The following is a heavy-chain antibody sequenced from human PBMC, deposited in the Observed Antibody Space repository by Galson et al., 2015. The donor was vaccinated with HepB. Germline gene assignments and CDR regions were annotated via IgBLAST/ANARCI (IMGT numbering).Heavy chain of an antibody. J-gene: IGHJ6*02. CDR1: GYTFTTYG. Sequence: QSGAEVKKPGASVKVSCKASGYTFTTYGISWVRQAPGQGLEWMGWISAYNGNTNYAQKFQDRVTMTTDTSMSTAYMELNSLRSEDTAVYYCAREWALDYYGMDVWGQGTTVTVSS. V-gene: IGHV1-18*01. CDR3: AREWALDYYGMDV. CDR2: ISAYNGNT.